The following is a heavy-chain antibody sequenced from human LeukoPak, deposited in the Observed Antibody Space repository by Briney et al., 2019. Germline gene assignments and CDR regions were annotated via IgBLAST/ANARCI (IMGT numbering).Heavy chain of an antibody. CDR2: MNPNSGNT. Sequence: VASVKVSCKASGYTFTSYDINWVRQATGQGLEWMGWMNPNSGNTGYAQKFQGRVTMTRNTSISTAYMELSSLRSEDTAEYYCARDQGVAGFMDVWGQGTTVTVSS. CDR3: ARDQGVAGFMDV. D-gene: IGHD6-19*01. V-gene: IGHV1-8*01. J-gene: IGHJ6*02. CDR1: GYTFTSYD.